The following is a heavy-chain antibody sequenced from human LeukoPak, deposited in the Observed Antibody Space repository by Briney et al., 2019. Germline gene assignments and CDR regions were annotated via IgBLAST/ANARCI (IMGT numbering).Heavy chain of an antibody. Sequence: GGSLRLSCAAPGFTFSNAWMSWVRQAPGKGLEWVGRIKRKTDGGTTDYAAPVKGRFTISRDDSKNTLYLQMNSLKTEYTSVYYCTGSRWATNEYRGQGTLVTVSS. CDR2: IKRKTDGGTT. CDR1: GFTFSNAW. D-gene: IGHD6-13*01. CDR3: TGSRWATNEY. V-gene: IGHV3-15*01. J-gene: IGHJ4*02.